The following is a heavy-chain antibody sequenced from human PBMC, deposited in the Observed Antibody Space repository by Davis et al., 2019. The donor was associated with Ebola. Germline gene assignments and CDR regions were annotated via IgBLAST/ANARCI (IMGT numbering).Heavy chain of an antibody. CDR1: GFTFSTYP. D-gene: IGHD2-2*01. CDR2: IRDDGRNT. V-gene: IGHV3-23*01. Sequence: GESLKISCAASGFTFSTYPMNWVRQAPGRGLEWVSCIRDDGRNTYYADSVKGRFTISRDNAKNTVSLQMSSLRADDTAVYYCAKNRANCCFFGMEVWGQGTSVTVTS. CDR3: AKNRANCCFFGMEV. J-gene: IGHJ6*02.